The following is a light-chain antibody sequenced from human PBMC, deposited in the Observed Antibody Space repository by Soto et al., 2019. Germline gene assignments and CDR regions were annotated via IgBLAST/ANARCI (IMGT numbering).Light chain of an antibody. Sequence: QSVLTQPASVSGSHGQSITISCTGTSSDVGAYNYVSWYQQHPVKAPKLMIYDVSSRPSGISNRFSGSKSGNTASLTISGVQAEDEADYYCSSYASSSTVIFGGGTKLTVL. CDR3: SSYASSSTVI. J-gene: IGLJ2*01. V-gene: IGLV2-14*01. CDR1: SSDVGAYNY. CDR2: DVS.